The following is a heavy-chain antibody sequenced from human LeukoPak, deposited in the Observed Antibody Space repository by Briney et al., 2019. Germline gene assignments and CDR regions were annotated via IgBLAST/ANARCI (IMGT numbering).Heavy chain of an antibody. CDR3: ARHEYSGSYYGLSWFDP. Sequence: PSETLSLTCTVSGGSISSSGYYWGWIRQPPGKGLEWIASIYYSGGTYYNPSLKSRVTISVDTSKTQLSLKLSSLTAADTAVYYCARHEYSGSYYGLSWFDPWGQGTLVTVSS. V-gene: IGHV4-39*01. CDR2: IYYSGGT. J-gene: IGHJ5*02. CDR1: GGSISSSGYY. D-gene: IGHD1-26*01.